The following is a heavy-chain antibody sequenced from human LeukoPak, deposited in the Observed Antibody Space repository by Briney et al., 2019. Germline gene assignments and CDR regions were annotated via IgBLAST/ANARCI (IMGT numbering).Heavy chain of an antibody. CDR2: ISAYNGNT. J-gene: IGHJ4*02. V-gene: IGHV1-18*01. CDR3: ARDRSQTYYYDSSGYRTFDY. D-gene: IGHD3-22*01. CDR1: GYTFTSYG. Sequence: ASVKVSCKASGYTFTSYGISRVRQAPGQGLEWMGWISAYNGNTNYAQKLQGRVTMTTDTSTSTAYMELRSLRSDDTAVYYCARDRSQTYYYDSSGYRTFDYWGQGTLVTVSS.